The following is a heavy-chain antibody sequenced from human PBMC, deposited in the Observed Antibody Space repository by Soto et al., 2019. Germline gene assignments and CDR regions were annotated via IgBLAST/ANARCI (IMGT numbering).Heavy chain of an antibody. J-gene: IGHJ3*02. V-gene: IGHV4-30-4*01. CDR3: ARALSELNAFDI. Sequence: QVQLQESGPGLVKPSQTLSLTCTVSGGSISSGDYYWSWIRQPPGKGLEWIGYIYYSGSTYYNPYHKSRGTISVDTSKNQFSLKLSSVTAADTAVYYCARALSELNAFDIWGQGTMVTVSS. D-gene: IGHD1-26*01. CDR1: GGSISSGDYY. CDR2: IYYSGST.